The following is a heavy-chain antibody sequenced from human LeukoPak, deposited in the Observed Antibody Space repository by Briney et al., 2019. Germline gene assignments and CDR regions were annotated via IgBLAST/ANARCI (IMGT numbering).Heavy chain of an antibody. D-gene: IGHD6-13*01. CDR3: AAAAGTLGSSPSIDY. CDR2: IYYSGST. J-gene: IGHJ4*02. Sequence: SETLSLTCTVSGGSISSSSYYWGWIRQPPGKGLEWIGSIYYSGSTYYNPSLKSRVTISVDTSKNQFSLTLSSVTAADTAVYYCAAAAGTLGSSPSIDYWGQGTLVTVSS. V-gene: IGHV4-39*07. CDR1: GGSISSSSYY.